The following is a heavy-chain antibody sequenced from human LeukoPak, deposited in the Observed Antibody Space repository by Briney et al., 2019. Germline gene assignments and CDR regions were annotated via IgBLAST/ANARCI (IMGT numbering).Heavy chain of an antibody. CDR2: ISWNSGSI. CDR1: GFTFDDYA. V-gene: IGHV3-9*01. J-gene: IGHJ4*02. CDR3: AKDLDSSGYYSSFDY. Sequence: GGSLRLSCAASGFTFDDYAMHWVRHAPGMGLEWVSGISWNSGSIGYADSVKGRFTISRDNAKNSLYLQMNSLRAEDTALYYCAKDLDSSGYYSSFDYWGQGTLVTVSS. D-gene: IGHD3-22*01.